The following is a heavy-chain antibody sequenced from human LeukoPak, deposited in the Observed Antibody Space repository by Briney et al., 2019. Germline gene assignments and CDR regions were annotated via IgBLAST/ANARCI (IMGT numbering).Heavy chain of an antibody. CDR1: GFTFGSYW. V-gene: IGHV3-7*01. CDR3: ARARGGYDFDY. CDR2: IKQDGSEK. J-gene: IGHJ4*02. D-gene: IGHD5-12*01. Sequence: GGSLRLSCAASGFTFGSYWMSWVRQAPGKGLEGVANIKQDGSEKYYVDSVKGRFTISRDNAKNSLYLQMNSLRAEDTAVYYCARARGGYDFDYWGQGTLVTVSS.